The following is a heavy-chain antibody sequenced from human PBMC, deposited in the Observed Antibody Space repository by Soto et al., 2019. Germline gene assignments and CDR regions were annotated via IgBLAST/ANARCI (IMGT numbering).Heavy chain of an antibody. J-gene: IGHJ3*02. CDR3: ARDSDYGDYGDAFDI. V-gene: IGHV3-7*01. CDR1: GFTFSSYW. D-gene: IGHD4-17*01. CDR2: IKQDGSEK. Sequence: GGSLRLSCAASGFTFSSYWMSWVRQAPGKGLEWVANIKQDGSEKYYVDSVKGRFTISRDNAKNSLYLQMNSLRAEDTAVYYCARDSDYGDYGDAFDIWGQGTMVTVSS.